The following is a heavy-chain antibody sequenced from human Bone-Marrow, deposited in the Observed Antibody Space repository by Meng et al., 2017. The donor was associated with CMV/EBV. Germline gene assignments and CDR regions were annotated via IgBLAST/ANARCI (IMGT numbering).Heavy chain of an antibody. CDR1: GFTFDDYA. D-gene: IGHD3-10*01. CDR3: ARGYYYGLGSSPRGAL. J-gene: IGHJ4*02. CDR2: ISWNSGSI. Sequence: SLKISCAASGFTFDDYAMHWVRQAPGKGLEWVSGISWNSGSIGYADSVKGRFTISRDNAKNSLYLQMNSLRAEDTAVYYCARGYYYGLGSSPRGALWGQGTLVTVSS. V-gene: IGHV3-9*01.